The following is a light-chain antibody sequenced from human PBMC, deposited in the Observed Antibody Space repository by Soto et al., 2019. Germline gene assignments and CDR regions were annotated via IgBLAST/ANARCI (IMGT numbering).Light chain of an antibody. CDR3: STWDDSLNGWV. V-gene: IGLV1-44*01. CDR2: GLN. Sequence: QSVLTQPASVSGTPGQRVSISCSGSSSNIGDRDVDWYQQVPGTAPKLLIYGLNQRPSGVPDRFSASKSGASASLAISGLQFEDEAVYYCSTWDDSLNGWVFGGGTKLTVL. J-gene: IGLJ3*02. CDR1: SSNIGDRD.